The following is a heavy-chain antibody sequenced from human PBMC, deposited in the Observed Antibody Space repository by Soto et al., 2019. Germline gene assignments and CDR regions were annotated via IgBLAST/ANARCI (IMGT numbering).Heavy chain of an antibody. D-gene: IGHD4-4*01. J-gene: IGHJ4*02. CDR3: ARDLNSNHYFDY. CDR2: INPSGGST. V-gene: IGHV1-46*01. Sequence: GASVKVSCKASGYTFTSYYMHWVRQAPGQGLEWMGIINPSGGSTSYAQKLQGRVTMTRDTSTSTVYMELSSLRSEDTAVYYCARDLNSNHYFDYWGQGTLVTVSS. CDR1: GYTFTSYY.